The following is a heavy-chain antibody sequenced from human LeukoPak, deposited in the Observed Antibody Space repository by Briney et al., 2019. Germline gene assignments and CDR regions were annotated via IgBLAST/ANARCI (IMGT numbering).Heavy chain of an antibody. CDR3: AREKDHIGELGASGTIDY. D-gene: IGHD1-26*01. CDR2: IYTSGSN. J-gene: IGHJ4*02. CDR1: GGSISSYY. V-gene: IGHV4-4*07. Sequence: SATLSLTCPLDGGSISSYYWRWIQQPAGKGLEWIGRIYTSGSNNYNPSLKSRVTMSVDTYKHQFSLKLSSVTAADTAVYYCAREKDHIGELGASGTIDYWGQGTLVTVSS.